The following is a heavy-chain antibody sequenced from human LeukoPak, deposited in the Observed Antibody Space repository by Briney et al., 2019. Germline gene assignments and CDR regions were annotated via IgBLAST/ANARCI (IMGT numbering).Heavy chain of an antibody. CDR2: MSWDCGSI. V-gene: IGHV3-9*01. CDR1: GFTFVDYA. CDR3: AKDPALRTTVTTRSRYFDL. Sequence: GGSLRLSWAASGFTFVDYAMHWVRRAPGGGMGRVSGMSWDCGSIGYADSVKGRFAISRDNDKNSLYLQMNSLRAEDTALYYCAKDPALRTTVTTRSRYFDLWGRGTLVTVSS. D-gene: IGHD4-17*01. J-gene: IGHJ2*01.